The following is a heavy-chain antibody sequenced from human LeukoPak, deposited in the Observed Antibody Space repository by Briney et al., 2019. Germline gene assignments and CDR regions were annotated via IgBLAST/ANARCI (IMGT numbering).Heavy chain of an antibody. J-gene: IGHJ4*02. CDR3: ARDRGGYFDY. V-gene: IGHV3-74*01. CDR2: INGDGSST. CDR1: GFTFSSYW. D-gene: IGHD3-10*01. Sequence: GGSLRLSCAASGFTFSSYWMHWVRQAPGKGLVWVSRINGDGSSTSYADSVKGRFTISRDKVKKMSYLQINSLGAEDTAVYYCARDRGGYFDYWGRGTLVTVSS.